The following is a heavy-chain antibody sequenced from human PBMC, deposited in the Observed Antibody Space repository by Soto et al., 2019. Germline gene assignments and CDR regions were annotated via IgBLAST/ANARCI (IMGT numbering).Heavy chain of an antibody. CDR1: GYPVTAYY. J-gene: IGHJ3*02. Sequence: QLHLVQSGAVVKKPGASVTVSCSASGYPVTAYYMHWVRQAPGRGLEWMGGINPATGAAKYTQTFRGRVTMTRDTSTSTVFMELGGLTSEATAVFYWARGGGVGVAGSAAFDMWGQGTLVTVSS. D-gene: IGHD3-3*01. CDR3: ARGGGVGVAGSAAFDM. V-gene: IGHV1-2*02. CDR2: INPATGAA.